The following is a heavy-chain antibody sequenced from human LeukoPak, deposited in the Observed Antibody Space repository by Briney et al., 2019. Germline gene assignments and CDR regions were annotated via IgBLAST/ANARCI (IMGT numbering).Heavy chain of an antibody. V-gene: IGHV3-53*01. CDR2: IYSGGST. Sequence: GGSLRLSCAASGFTVSSNYMSWVRQAPGKGLEWVSVIYSGGSTYYADSVKGRFTISRDNSKNTLYLQMNSLRAEDTAVYYCASWPSWYDEQAPWYWGQGTLVTVSS. D-gene: IGHD6-13*01. CDR1: GFTVSSNY. J-gene: IGHJ4*02. CDR3: ASWPSWYDEQAPWY.